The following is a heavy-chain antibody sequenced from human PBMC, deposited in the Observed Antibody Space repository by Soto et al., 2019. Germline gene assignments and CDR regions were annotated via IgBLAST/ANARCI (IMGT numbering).Heavy chain of an antibody. J-gene: IGHJ4*02. CDR2: ISYDGSNK. CDR3: ARDRSIVVVPAARIYYYFDY. CDR1: GFTFSSYA. D-gene: IGHD2-2*01. V-gene: IGHV3-30-3*01. Sequence: VGSLRLSCAASGFTFSSYAMHWVRQAPGKGLEWVAVISYDGSNKYYADSVKGRFTISRDNSKNTLYLQMNSLRAEDTAVYYCARDRSIVVVPAARIYYYFDYWGQGTLVTVSS.